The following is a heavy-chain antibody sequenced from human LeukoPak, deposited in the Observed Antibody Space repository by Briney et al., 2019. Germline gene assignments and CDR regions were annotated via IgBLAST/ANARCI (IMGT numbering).Heavy chain of an antibody. CDR2: ISSSSTI. V-gene: IGHV3-48*01. CDR1: GFTFSSYS. CDR3: VRDTYGPSDS. Sequence: GGSLRLSCAASGFTFSSYSMNWVRQAPGKGLEWVSSISSSSTIYYADSVKGRFTISRDNAKNSLYLQMNSLRVEDTAVYFCVRDTYGPSDSWGQGTLVTVSS. D-gene: IGHD3-10*01. J-gene: IGHJ4*02.